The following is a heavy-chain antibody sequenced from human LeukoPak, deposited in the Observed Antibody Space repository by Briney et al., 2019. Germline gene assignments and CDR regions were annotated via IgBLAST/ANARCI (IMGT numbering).Heavy chain of an antibody. CDR1: GATFSSYA. CDR3: ATEIVAGAFDY. J-gene: IGHJ4*02. D-gene: IGHD6-19*01. CDR2: IIPIFGTA. Sequence: SVKVSCKASGATFSSYAISWVRQAPGQGLEWMGGIIPIFGTANYAQKFQGRVTITADKSTSTAYMELSSLRSEDTAVYYCATEIVAGAFDYWGQGTLVTVSS. V-gene: IGHV1-69*06.